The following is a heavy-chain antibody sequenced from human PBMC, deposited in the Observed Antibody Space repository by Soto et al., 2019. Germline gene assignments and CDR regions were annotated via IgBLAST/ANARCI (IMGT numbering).Heavy chain of an antibody. V-gene: IGHV3-30*18. J-gene: IGHJ4*02. CDR3: AKESAYLYRQQLVWDY. CDR1: GFTFSSYG. CDR2: ISYDGSNK. Sequence: GGSLRLSCAASGFTFSSYGMHWVRQAPGKGLEWVAVISYDGSNKYYADSVKGRFTISRENSKNTLYLQMNSLRAEDTAVYYCAKESAYLYRQQLVWDYWGQGTLVTVSS. D-gene: IGHD6-13*01.